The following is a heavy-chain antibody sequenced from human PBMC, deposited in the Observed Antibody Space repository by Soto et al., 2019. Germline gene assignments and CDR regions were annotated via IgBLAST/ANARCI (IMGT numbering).Heavy chain of an antibody. V-gene: IGHV4-30-2*01. CDR1: GGSISSDTYS. D-gene: IGHD3-9*01. CDR3: ARVPRVLNYDILTGSRQVVTWFDP. CDR2: IHHSGNT. Sequence: PSETLSLTCAVSGGSISSDTYSWSWIRQPPGKGLESVGYIHHSGNTNYNPSLKSRVTISLDTSKNQFSLNLSSLTAADTAVYYCARVPRVLNYDILTGSRQVVTWFDPWGQGSLVTVSS. J-gene: IGHJ5*01.